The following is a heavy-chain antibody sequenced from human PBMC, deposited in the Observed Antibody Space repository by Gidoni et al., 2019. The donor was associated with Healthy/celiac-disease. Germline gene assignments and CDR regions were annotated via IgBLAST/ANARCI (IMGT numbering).Heavy chain of an antibody. Sequence: QVQLVQSGAEVKKPETSVKVSCKASGGTFSRYAISWVRQAPGQGLEWLGRIIPLLGIANYAQKFQGRVTITADKSTSTAYMELSSLRSEDTAVYYCARDENCSGGSCYSGTYWYFDLWGRGTLVTVSS. J-gene: IGHJ2*01. V-gene: IGHV1-69*09. CDR1: GGTFSRYA. CDR2: IIPLLGIA. D-gene: IGHD2-15*01. CDR3: ARDENCSGGSCYSGTYWYFDL.